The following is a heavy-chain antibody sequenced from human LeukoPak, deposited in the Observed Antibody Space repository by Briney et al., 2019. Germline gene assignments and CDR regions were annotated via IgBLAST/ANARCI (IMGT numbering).Heavy chain of an antibody. CDR3: AKGQQLVRLGLDY. J-gene: IGHJ4*02. Sequence: GGSLRLSCAASGFTFSSYAMSWVRQAPGKGLEWVSAISGSGGSTFYADSVKGRFTISRDNSKNTLYLQMNSLRAEDTAVYYCAKGQQLVRLGLDYWGQGTLVTVSS. CDR1: GFTFSSYA. V-gene: IGHV3-23*01. CDR2: ISGSGGST. D-gene: IGHD6-13*01.